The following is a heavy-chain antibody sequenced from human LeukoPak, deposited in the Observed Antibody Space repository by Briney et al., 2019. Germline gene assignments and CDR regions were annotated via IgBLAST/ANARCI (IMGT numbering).Heavy chain of an antibody. CDR2: INPNSGGT. CDR3: ARGIGSGWYSTRFDP. J-gene: IGHJ5*02. Sequence: ASVKVSCKASGYTFTGYYMHWARQAPGQGLEWMGWINPNSGGTNYAQKFQGRVTMTRDTSISTAYMELSRLRSDDTAVYYCARGIGSGWYSTRFDPWGQGTLVTVSS. V-gene: IGHV1-2*02. CDR1: GYTFTGYY. D-gene: IGHD6-19*01.